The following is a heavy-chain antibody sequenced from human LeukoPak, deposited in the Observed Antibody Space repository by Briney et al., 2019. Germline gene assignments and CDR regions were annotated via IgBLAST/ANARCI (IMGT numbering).Heavy chain of an antibody. CDR2: ISGRSSHT. CDR1: GFTFSDYD. CDR3: GRAFPPLRTSSAGDL. V-gene: IGHV3-21*06. D-gene: IGHD3-16*01. J-gene: IGHJ4*02. Sequence: GSLRLSCSASGFTFSDYDMNWIRQAPGKGLEWISAISGRSSHTYYGDSVKGRFSISRDNAKNLLYLQVNGLGAEDTAVYYCGRAFPPLRTSSAGDLWGQGTLVTVSS.